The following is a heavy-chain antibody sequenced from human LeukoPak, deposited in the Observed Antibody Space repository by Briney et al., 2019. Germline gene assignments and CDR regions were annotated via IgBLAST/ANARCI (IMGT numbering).Heavy chain of an antibody. Sequence: GGSLRLSCAASGFTFSNYWMSWVRQAPGKGLEWVANIKQDGGEKYYVDSVKGRFTISRDNAKNSLYLQMNSLRAEDTAVYYCAREGFRSHSGYYYYDMDVWGQGTTVTVSS. D-gene: IGHD6-25*01. CDR2: IKQDGGEK. V-gene: IGHV3-7*01. CDR1: GFTFSNYW. J-gene: IGHJ6*02. CDR3: AREGFRSHSGYYYYDMDV.